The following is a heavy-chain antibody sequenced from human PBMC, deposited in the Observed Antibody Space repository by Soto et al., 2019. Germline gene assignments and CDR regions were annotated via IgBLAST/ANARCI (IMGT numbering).Heavy chain of an antibody. J-gene: IGHJ4*02. CDR3: ARLPNYYDSSGYYETPDY. D-gene: IGHD3-22*01. V-gene: IGHV4-4*02. CDR2: IYHSGST. CDR1: GGSISSSNW. Sequence: QVQLQESGPGLVKPSGTLSLTCAVSGGSISSSNWWSWVRQPPGKGPEWIGEIYHSGSTNYNPSLKSRVTISVDKSKNQFSLKLSSVTAADTAVYYCARLPNYYDSSGYYETPDYWGQGTLVTVSS.